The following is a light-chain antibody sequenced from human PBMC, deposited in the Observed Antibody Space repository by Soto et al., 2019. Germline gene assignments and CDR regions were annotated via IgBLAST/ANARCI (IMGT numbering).Light chain of an antibody. CDR1: QSISSN. V-gene: IGKV3-15*01. Sequence: IVMTQSPDSLSVSPGERATLSCRASQSISSNLAWYQQKPGQAPRLLFYGASTRATAIPARFSGSGSGTEFMLTISSLRSEDFAVYYCQQYNSRPLTVGGGTKVEIK. CDR3: QQYNSRPLT. J-gene: IGKJ4*01. CDR2: GAS.